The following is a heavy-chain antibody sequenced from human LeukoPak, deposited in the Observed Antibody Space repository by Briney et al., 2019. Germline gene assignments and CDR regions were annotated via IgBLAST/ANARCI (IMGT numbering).Heavy chain of an antibody. J-gene: IGHJ4*02. Sequence: SETLSLTCTFSGGSISSYYWSWIRQPPGKGLEWIGYIYYSGSTNYNPSLKSRVTISVDTSKNQFSLKLSSVTAADTAVYYCARGIAAAGTHEDYWGQGTLVTVSS. CDR2: IYYSGST. V-gene: IGHV4-59*01. CDR3: ARGIAAAGTHEDY. CDR1: GGSISSYY. D-gene: IGHD6-13*01.